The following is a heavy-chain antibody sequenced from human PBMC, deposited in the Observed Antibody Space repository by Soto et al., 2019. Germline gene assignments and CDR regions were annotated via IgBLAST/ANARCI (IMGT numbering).Heavy chain of an antibody. V-gene: IGHV1-2*02. CDR2: INPKSGGT. J-gene: IGHJ4*02. D-gene: IGHD3-16*01. Sequence: QVQLVQSGAEVKKPGASLKVSFKASGYTFSGYYMHWVRQAPGQGLEWMGWINPKSGGTNYAQKFQGRVSVTRDTSISTAYMELSRLRSDDTAVYYCARGSSTSSYPAGGYWGQGTLVTVSS. CDR1: GYTFSGYY. CDR3: ARGSSTSSYPAGGY.